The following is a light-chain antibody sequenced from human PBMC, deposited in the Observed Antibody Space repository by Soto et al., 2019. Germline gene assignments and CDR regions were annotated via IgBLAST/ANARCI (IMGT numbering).Light chain of an antibody. J-gene: IGKJ1*01. CDR3: QQYSSSPKS. CDR1: QSFTNRY. V-gene: IGKV3-20*01. CDR2: DAS. Sequence: EVVLTQSPGTLSLSPGERATLSCRAIQSFTNRYLAWHQQKPGQAPRLLIYDASNRATGVPDRFSGSGSGTDFTLTISRLEPEAFAAYYCQQYSSSPKSLGQGTKVDIK.